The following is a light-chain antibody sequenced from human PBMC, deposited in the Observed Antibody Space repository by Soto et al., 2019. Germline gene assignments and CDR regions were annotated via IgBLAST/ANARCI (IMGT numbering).Light chain of an antibody. Sequence: DIQMTQSPSTLSASVGDRVTITCRASQSISSWLAWYQQKPGKAPKLLIYKASSLESGVPLRFSGSGSGTDFTLTISSLQPDEFATYYCQQYDNYWTFGQGTKVEIK. CDR1: QSISSW. J-gene: IGKJ1*01. V-gene: IGKV1-5*03. CDR2: KAS. CDR3: QQYDNYWT.